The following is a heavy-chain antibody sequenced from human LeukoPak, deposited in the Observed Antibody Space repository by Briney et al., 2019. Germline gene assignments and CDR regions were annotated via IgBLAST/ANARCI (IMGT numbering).Heavy chain of an antibody. CDR3: ARAYTAIVLDY. CDR1: GYTFTSYD. D-gene: IGHD5-18*01. J-gene: IGHJ4*02. V-gene: IGHV1-8*01. CDR2: MNPNSGNT. Sequence: ASVKVSCKASGYTFTSYDINWVRQATGQGLEWMGWMNPNSGNTGYAQKFQGTVSMTRNTSISTAYMELSSLKSEDTAVYYCARAYTAIVLDYWGQGTLVTVSS.